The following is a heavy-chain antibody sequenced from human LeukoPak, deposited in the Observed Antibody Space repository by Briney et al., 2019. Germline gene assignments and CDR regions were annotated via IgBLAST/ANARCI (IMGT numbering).Heavy chain of an antibody. J-gene: IGHJ4*02. CDR2: IWYDGSNK. V-gene: IGHV3-33*08. CDR1: GFTFSNYW. D-gene: IGHD3-22*01. CDR3: ARGSYDSSGYLTPFAFYFDY. Sequence: GGSLRLSCAASGFTFSNYWMTWVRQAPGKGLEWVAVIWYDGSNKYYADSVKGRFTISRDNSKNTLYLQMNSLRAEDTAVYYCARGSYDSSGYLTPFAFYFDYWGQGTLVTVSS.